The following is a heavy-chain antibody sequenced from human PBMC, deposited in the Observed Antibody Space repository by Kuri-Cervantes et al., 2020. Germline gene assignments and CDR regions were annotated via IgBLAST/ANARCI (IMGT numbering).Heavy chain of an antibody. D-gene: IGHD1-7*01. CDR2: ISSRDSTI. CDR1: GFTFSDYY. Sequence: GESLKISCAASGFTFSDYYMSWIRQGPGKGLEWVAYISSRDSTIYYADSVKGRFTISRDNAKNSLYLQMNSLRAEDTAVYYCARDGGTGTTWSWFDPWGQGTLVTVSS. J-gene: IGHJ5*02. V-gene: IGHV3-11*04. CDR3: ARDGGTGTTWSWFDP.